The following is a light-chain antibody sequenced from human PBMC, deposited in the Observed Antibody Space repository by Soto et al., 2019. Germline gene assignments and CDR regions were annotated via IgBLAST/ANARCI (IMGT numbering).Light chain of an antibody. CDR3: AAWDDSLSGVV. V-gene: IGLV1-47*01. J-gene: IGLJ2*01. CDR2: RNS. Sequence: QSALTQPPSASGTPGQRVTISCSGSSSNIGSNYVYWYQQLPGTVPQLLIYRNSERPSGVSDRFSGSKSGTSASLAISGLRSEDEADYYCAAWDDSLSGVVFGGGTKLTVL. CDR1: SSNIGSNY.